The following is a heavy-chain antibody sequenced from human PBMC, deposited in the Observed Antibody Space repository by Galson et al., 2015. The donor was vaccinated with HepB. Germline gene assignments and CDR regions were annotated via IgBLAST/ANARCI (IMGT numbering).Heavy chain of an antibody. CDR3: ARSGSMYYFDY. CDR1: GFTFSSYA. CDR2: ISYDGSNK. V-gene: IGHV3-30*04. J-gene: IGHJ4*02. D-gene: IGHD5-12*01. Sequence: SLRLSCAASGFTFSSYAMHWVRQAPGKGLEWVAVISYDGSNKYYADSVKGRFTISRDNSKNTLYLQMNSLRAEDTAVYYCARSGSMYYFDYWGQGTLVTVSS.